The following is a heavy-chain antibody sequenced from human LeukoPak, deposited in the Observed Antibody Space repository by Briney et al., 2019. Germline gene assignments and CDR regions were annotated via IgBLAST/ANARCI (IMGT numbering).Heavy chain of an antibody. CDR1: GFTFSSSW. CDR2: IKYDGSEE. J-gene: IGHJ4*02. Sequence: GGSLRLSCVASGFTFSSSWMNWVRQAPGKGLEWVANIKYDGSEEYYVDSVKGRFTISRDNAQNSLYLQMNNLRAGETAVYFCARDVYRSFDYWGQGTLVTVSS. CDR3: ARDVYRSFDY. V-gene: IGHV3-7*01. D-gene: IGHD5/OR15-5a*01.